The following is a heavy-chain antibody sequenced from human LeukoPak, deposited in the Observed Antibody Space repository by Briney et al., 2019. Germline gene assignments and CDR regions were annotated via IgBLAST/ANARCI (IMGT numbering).Heavy chain of an antibody. D-gene: IGHD1-7*01. CDR3: AREWLELQQGRFYYGMDV. CDR2: INPSGGST. CDR1: GYTFTSYY. V-gene: IGHV1-46*01. Sequence: GDSVKVSCKASGYTFTSYYMHWVRQAPGQGLEWMGIINPSGGSTSYAQKFQGRVTMTRDTSTSTVYMELSSLRSEDAAVYYCAREWLELQQGRFYYGMDVWGQGTTVTVSS. J-gene: IGHJ6*02.